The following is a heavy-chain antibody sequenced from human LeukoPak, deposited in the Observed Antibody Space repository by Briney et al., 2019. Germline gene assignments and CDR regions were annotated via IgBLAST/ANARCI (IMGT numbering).Heavy chain of an antibody. CDR1: GFTFSSYA. CDR3: AKAGGYLNYYYYYMDV. V-gene: IGHV3-23*01. CDR2: ISGSGGST. Sequence: GGSLRLSCAASGFTFSSYAMSWVRQAPGKGLEWVSAISGSGGSTYYVDSVKGRFTISRDNSKNTLYLQMDSLRAEDTAVYYCAKAGGYLNYYYYYMDVWGKGTTVTVSS. J-gene: IGHJ6*03. D-gene: IGHD6-13*01.